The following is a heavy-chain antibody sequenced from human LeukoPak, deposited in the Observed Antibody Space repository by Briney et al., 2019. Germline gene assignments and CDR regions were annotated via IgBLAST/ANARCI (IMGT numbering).Heavy chain of an antibody. Sequence: SVQVSCNASGGTFCTYAISWVRQAPGQGREWMGRVIPIFGTANYAQKFQGRVTITTDESTSTAYMELSSLRSEDTAVYYCATGYDFWSGLVVSDNWFDPWGQGTLVTVSS. CDR3: ATGYDFWSGLVVSDNWFDP. CDR2: VIPIFGTA. CDR1: GGTFCTYA. V-gene: IGHV1-69*05. D-gene: IGHD3-3*01. J-gene: IGHJ5*02.